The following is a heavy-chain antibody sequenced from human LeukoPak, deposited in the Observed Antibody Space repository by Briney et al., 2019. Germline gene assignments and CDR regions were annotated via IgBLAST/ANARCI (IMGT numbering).Heavy chain of an antibody. CDR3: ARVLDYCDGGTCYNSGMDS. D-gene: IGHD2-15*01. CDR1: GFTFNLYS. Sequence: GGSLRLSCLASGFTFNLYSMHWVRQAPGKGLEFVSVISSDGVYTYYAYSVKGRFTISRDNSKNTVYLQMSSLGADDTAVYYCARVLDYCDGGTCYNSGMDSWGQGTLVTVSS. V-gene: IGHV3-64D*08. J-gene: IGHJ4*02. CDR2: ISSDGVYT.